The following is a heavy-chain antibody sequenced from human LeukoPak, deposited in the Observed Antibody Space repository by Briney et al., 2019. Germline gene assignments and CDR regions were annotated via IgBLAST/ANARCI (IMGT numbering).Heavy chain of an antibody. V-gene: IGHV5-51*01. CDR3: ARQGPVGDPAGGTPSNWFGP. D-gene: IGHD4-23*01. J-gene: IGHJ5*02. CDR2: IYPGDSDT. Sequence: GESLKISCKGSGYSFTSYWIGWVRQMPGKGLEWMGIIYPGDSDTRYSPSFQGQVTISADKSISTAYLQWSSLKASDTAMYYCARQGPVGDPAGGTPSNWFGPWGQGTLVTVSS. CDR1: GYSFTSYW.